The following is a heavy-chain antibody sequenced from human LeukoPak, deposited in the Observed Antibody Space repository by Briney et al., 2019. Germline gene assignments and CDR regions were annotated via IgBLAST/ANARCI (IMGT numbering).Heavy chain of an antibody. J-gene: IGHJ4*02. CDR1: GGSISSSNYF. V-gene: IGHV4-39*01. CDR3: ARHYVSYYDSSGYETTFDY. D-gene: IGHD3-22*01. CDR2: ISYGGTT. Sequence: PSETLSLTCSVSGGSISSSNYFWGWIRRPPGEGLEWIGTISYGGTTYYNPPLKSRVTISVDTSKNQFSLKLSSVTAADTAVYYCARHYVSYYDSSGYETTFDYWGQGTLVTVSS.